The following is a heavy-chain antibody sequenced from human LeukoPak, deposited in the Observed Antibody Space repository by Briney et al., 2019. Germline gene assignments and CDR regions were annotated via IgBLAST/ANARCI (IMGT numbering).Heavy chain of an antibody. D-gene: IGHD4-17*01. J-gene: IGHJ4*02. Sequence: GGSLRLSCAASGFIFSSYGMSWVRQAPGRGLEWVSAIDGSGGNTYYADSVKGRFTISRDNSKNTLYLQMNSLRVEDTAVYYCAKDLDYGLDYWGQGTLVTVSS. V-gene: IGHV3-23*01. CDR2: IDGSGGNT. CDR1: GFIFSSYG. CDR3: AKDLDYGLDY.